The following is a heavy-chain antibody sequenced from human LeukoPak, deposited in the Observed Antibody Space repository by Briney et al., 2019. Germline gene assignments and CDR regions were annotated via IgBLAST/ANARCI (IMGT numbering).Heavy chain of an antibody. CDR1: GFTFSIYG. CDR3: AKDKPIIVLPTAVDAFDI. CDR2: ILYDGSNK. Sequence: GGSLRLSCAASGFTFSIYGMHWVRQAPGKGLEWVAFILYDGSNKYYADSVKGRFTISRDNSKNTLYLQMNSLRAEDTAVYYCAKDKPIIVLPTAVDAFDIWGQGTVVTVSS. D-gene: IGHD2-2*01. V-gene: IGHV3-30*02. J-gene: IGHJ3*02.